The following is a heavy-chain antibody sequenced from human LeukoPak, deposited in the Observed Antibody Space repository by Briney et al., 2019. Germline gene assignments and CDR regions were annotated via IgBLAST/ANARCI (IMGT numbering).Heavy chain of an antibody. Sequence: GGSLRLSCAASGFTFSDYYMSWIRQAPGKGLEWVSYISSSGSTIYYADSVKGRFTISRDNAKNSLYLQMNSLRAEDTAVYYCAKDQDKVLWFGELLSYFDYWGQGTLVTVSS. J-gene: IGHJ4*02. CDR1: GFTFSDYY. D-gene: IGHD3-10*01. V-gene: IGHV3-11*01. CDR3: AKDQDKVLWFGELLSYFDY. CDR2: ISSSGSTI.